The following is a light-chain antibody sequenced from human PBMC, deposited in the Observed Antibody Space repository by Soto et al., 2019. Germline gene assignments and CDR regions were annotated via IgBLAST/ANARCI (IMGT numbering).Light chain of an antibody. CDR2: SAS. Sequence: VMTLSPVTLSLSQGQRATLSCRASQSVSSKLAWYQQRPGQAPRLLIYSASSRATGVPARFSGSGSGTEFTLTISSLESEDFALYYCHQYHNLWTFGEGTKV. CDR1: QSVSSK. J-gene: IGKJ1*01. CDR3: HQYHNLWT. V-gene: IGKV3-15*01.